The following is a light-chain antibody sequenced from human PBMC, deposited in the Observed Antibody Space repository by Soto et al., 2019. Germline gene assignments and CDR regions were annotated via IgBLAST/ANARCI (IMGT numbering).Light chain of an antibody. CDR3: QQYESFWT. CDR2: DAS. Sequence: DIQMTQSPSTLSAFVGDRVTITCRASESVFSWLAWFQQKPGKAPKLLIYDASILESGVPPRFSGSGSGTEFTLTISSLQPDDFATYFCQQYESFWTFGQGTKVE. J-gene: IGKJ1*01. V-gene: IGKV1-5*01. CDR1: ESVFSW.